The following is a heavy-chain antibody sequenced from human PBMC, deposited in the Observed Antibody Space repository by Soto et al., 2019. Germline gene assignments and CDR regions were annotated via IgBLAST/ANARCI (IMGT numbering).Heavy chain of an antibody. J-gene: IGHJ4*02. V-gene: IGHV3-21*01. CDR3: ARDLSSSESLYDF. D-gene: IGHD6-6*01. CDR1: GFTSRNYS. Sequence: GXCLRLACAAAGFTSRNYSVNWVGQVPGKGRDWVQSIKSSGRWTYYADSVKGRFTSSRDNAGNSVYLQMNSLRAEDTVVYFCARDLSSSESLYDFWGQGTRVTVSS. CDR2: IKSSGRWT.